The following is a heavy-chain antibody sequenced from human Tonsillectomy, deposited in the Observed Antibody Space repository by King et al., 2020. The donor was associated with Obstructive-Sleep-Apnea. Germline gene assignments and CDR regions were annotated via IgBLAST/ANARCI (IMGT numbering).Heavy chain of an antibody. D-gene: IGHD1-26*01. J-gene: IGHJ4*02. Sequence: VQLQESGPGLVKPSQTLSLTCTVSGGSISSGDYYWRWIRQSPGKGLEWIGYVFYTGRTVYNPSLKSRTTISVDTSKNQFSLKMTSVTDADTAVYFCAREEAPWELLDFWGQGIRVTVSS. CDR2: VFYTGRT. V-gene: IGHV4-30-4*01. CDR3: AREEAPWELLDF. CDR1: GGSISSGDYY.